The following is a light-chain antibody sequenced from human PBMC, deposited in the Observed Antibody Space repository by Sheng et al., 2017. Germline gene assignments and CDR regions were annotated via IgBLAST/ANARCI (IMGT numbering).Light chain of an antibody. CDR1: QSVGSR. J-gene: IGKJ4*01. CDR3: QQYNEWPLT. Sequence: EIVLTQSPDTLSVSPGDGVALSCRASQSVGSRLAWYQQRPGQPPRLLISGATNRATAVPARFSGSLSGTGFTLTIRNLQSEDFAIYYCQQYNEWPLTFGGGSKVEI. CDR2: GAT. V-gene: IGKV3-15*01.